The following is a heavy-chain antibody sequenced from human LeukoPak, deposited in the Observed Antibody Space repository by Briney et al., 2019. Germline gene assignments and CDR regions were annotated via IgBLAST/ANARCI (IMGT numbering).Heavy chain of an antibody. CDR2: IYTSGST. D-gene: IGHD3-22*01. Sequence: SETLSLTCTVSGGSISSGSYYWSWIRQPAGKGREWIGRIYTSGSTNYNPSLKSRVTISVDTSKNQFSLKLSSVTAADTAVYYCARGGRYYDSRGYPDYWGQGTLVTVSS. CDR1: GGSISSGSYY. V-gene: IGHV4-61*02. CDR3: ARGGRYYDSRGYPDY. J-gene: IGHJ4*02.